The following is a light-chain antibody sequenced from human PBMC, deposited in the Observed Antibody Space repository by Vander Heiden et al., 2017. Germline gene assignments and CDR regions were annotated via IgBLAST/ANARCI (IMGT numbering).Light chain of an antibody. CDR3: QKDNRDPRT. Sequence: DIQMPQSPSSLSASVGDRVTITCRASQGISTYLAWYQQQPGQVPKLLLYAASASQSRVLSRFSGSGSLTAFTRTISSMPPEAVATIYCQKDNRDPRTFGQGTKVEIK. V-gene: IGKV1-27*01. CDR2: AAS. J-gene: IGKJ1*01. CDR1: QGISTY.